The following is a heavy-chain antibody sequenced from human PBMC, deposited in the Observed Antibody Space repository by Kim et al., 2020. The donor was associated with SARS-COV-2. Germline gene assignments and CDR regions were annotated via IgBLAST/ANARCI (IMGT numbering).Heavy chain of an antibody. J-gene: IGHJ4*02. CDR2: TYYRSKWYN. Sequence: SQTLSLTCAISGDSVSGDSVAWNWIRQSPSRRLEWLGRTYYRSKWYNDYAVPVKSRITISPDTSKNQFSLQLNSVTAEDTAVYYCARDHEYSIDYWGQGTLVTVSS. CDR3: ARDHEYSIDY. D-gene: IGHD4-4*01. V-gene: IGHV6-1*01. CDR1: GDSVSGDSVA.